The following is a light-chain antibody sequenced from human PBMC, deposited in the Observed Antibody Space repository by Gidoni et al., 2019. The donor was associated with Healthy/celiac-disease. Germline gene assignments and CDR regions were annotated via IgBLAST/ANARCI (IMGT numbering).Light chain of an antibody. J-gene: IGLJ2*01. CDR1: SSEVGGYNY. V-gene: IGLV2-14*01. CDR2: EVS. CDR3: SSNTSSSAVV. Sequence: QSALTQPASVSASPGQSLTISCTGTSSEVGGYNYVSWYQQHPGKAPKLKIYEVSNRPSGDSNRFSGSKSGSTASLTISGLQAEDEADYYCSSNTSSSAVVFGGGTKLTVL.